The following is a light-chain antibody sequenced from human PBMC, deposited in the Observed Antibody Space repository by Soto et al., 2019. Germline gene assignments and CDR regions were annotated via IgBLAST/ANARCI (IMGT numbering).Light chain of an antibody. V-gene: IGKV4-1*01. Sequence: DIVMTQSPDSLAVSLGQRATINCKSSQSLLFSSNNKNYLAWYQQKGGQPPKLLIYWASPRESGVPDRFRGSGSGTDFTVAITCLQAEDVAVYYCQQYYSPPRSFGGGTKVDIK. CDR3: QQYYSPPRS. CDR2: WAS. CDR1: QSLLFSSNNKNY. J-gene: IGKJ4*01.